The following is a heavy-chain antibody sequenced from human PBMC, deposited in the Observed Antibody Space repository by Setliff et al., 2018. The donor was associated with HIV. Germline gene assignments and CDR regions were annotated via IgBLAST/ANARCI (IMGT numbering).Heavy chain of an antibody. V-gene: IGHV4-61*09. Sequence: KPSETLSLTCTVSGGSISSGSYYWSWIRQPAGKGLEWIGHIYTSGSTNYNPSLKSRVTISVDTSKNQFSLKLRSVTASDTAVYYCAREGVPAAVMWFDPWGQGTLVTV. D-gene: IGHD2-2*01. CDR2: IYTSGST. CDR3: AREGVPAAVMWFDP. J-gene: IGHJ5*02. CDR1: GGSISSGSYY.